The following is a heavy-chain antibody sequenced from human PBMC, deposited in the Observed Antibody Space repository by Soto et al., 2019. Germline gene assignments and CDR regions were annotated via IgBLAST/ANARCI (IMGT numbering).Heavy chain of an antibody. CDR1: GYSISSGSY. CDR3: AKANVMVVACSTFDY. J-gene: IGHJ4*01. CDR2: IYHGGNT. V-gene: IGHV4-38-2*01. Sequence: XETLCLTCAVSGYSISSGSYRGWIRHPPGKGPGWIASIYHGGNTFYNPSLKSRVTISIDKSNNQFSLKLRSVTAADTVVYYGAKANVMVVACSTFDYWGHGTLVTVSS. D-gene: IGHD2-2*01.